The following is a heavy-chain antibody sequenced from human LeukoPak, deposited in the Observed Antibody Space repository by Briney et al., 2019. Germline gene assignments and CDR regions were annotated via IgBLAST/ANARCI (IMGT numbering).Heavy chain of an antibody. CDR1: GGSLSSYY. V-gene: IGHV4-59*01. J-gene: IGHJ4*02. CDR2: IYYSGST. CDR3: ARHKTYIRYFDWPPTDIDY. Sequence: PSETLSLTCTVSGGSLSSYYGSWIRQPPRKGLEWIGYIYYSGSTNYNPSLKSRVTISVDTSKNQFSLKLSSVTAADTAVYYCARHKTYIRYFDWPPTDIDYWGQGTLVTVSS. D-gene: IGHD3-9*01.